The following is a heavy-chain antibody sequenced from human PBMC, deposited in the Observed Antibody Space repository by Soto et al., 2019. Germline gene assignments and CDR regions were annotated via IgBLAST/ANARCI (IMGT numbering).Heavy chain of an antibody. CDR2: ISDGGGTI. CDR3: GKDLGGGVGAFDI. V-gene: IGHV3-23*01. D-gene: IGHD3-16*01. J-gene: IGHJ3*02. CDR1: GFAFDKYA. Sequence: EVELLESGGGLIQPGGSLRLSCAASGFAFDKYAMSWVRQAPGKGLEWVSIISDGGGTIHYTDSVKGRFTISRDNSKNTFYLKGNSRREEDTAVYYWGKDLGGGVGAFDIWGQGTMVIVSS.